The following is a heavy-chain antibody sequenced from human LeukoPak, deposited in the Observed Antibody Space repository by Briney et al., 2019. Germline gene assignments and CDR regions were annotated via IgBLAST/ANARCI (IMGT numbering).Heavy chain of an antibody. CDR3: ARDRGGDAFDI. CDR1: GYTFTANY. V-gene: IGHV1-2*02. D-gene: IGHD3-10*01. J-gene: IGHJ3*02. Sequence: GASVKVSCKASGYTFTANYMHWVRQAPAQALEWMGWINPNSGGTKYAQNFQGRVTMTRDTSISTAYMELSGLRSDDTAVYYCARDRGGDAFDIWGQGTMVTVSS. CDR2: INPNSGGT.